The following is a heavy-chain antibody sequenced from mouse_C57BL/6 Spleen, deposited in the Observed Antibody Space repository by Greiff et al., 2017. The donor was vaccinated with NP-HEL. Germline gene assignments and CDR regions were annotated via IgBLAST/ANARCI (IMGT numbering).Heavy chain of an antibody. Sequence: QVQLKQPGAELVRPGSSVKLSCKASGYTFTSYWMHWVKQRPIQGLEWIGNIDPSDSETHYNQKFKDKATLTVDKSSSTAYMQLSSLTSEDSAVYYCARDYYGSSWGGYWGQGTTLTVSS. CDR1: GYTFTSYW. CDR2: IDPSDSET. V-gene: IGHV1-52*01. D-gene: IGHD1-1*01. CDR3: ARDYYGSSWGGY. J-gene: IGHJ2*01.